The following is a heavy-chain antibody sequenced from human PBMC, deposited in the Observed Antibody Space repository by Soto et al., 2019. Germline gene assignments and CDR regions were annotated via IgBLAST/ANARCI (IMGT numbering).Heavy chain of an antibody. CDR1: GGTFSSYT. J-gene: IGHJ5*02. V-gene: IGHV1-69*04. Sequence: SVKVSCKASGGTFSSYTISWVRQAPXQGLEWMGRIIPILGIANYAQKFQGRVTITADKSTSTAYMELSSLRSEDTAVYYCAREVVSSGYYYVDWFDPWGQGTLVTVSS. CDR3: AREVVSSGYYYVDWFDP. D-gene: IGHD3-22*01. CDR2: IIPILGIA.